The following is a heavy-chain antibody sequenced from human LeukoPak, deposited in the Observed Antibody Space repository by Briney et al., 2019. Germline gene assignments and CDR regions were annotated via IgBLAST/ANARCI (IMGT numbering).Heavy chain of an antibody. D-gene: IGHD3-16*02. CDR3: ARDRDDYVWGIYRYGDY. CDR2: ISSSSSYI. V-gene: IGHV3-21*04. CDR1: GLSFSSYA. J-gene: IGHJ4*02. Sequence: PGGSLRLSCAASGLSFSSYAMSWVRQAPGKGLEWVSSISSSSSYIYYADSVKGRFTISRDNSKNTLYLQMNSLRAEDTAAYYCARDRDDYVWGIYRYGDYWGQGTLVTVSS.